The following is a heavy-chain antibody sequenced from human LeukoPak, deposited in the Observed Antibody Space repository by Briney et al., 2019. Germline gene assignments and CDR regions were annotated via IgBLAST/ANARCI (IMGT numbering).Heavy chain of an antibody. Sequence: PSETLSHTCAVYGGSFSGYYWSWIRQPPGKGLEWIGYIYYSGSTNYNPSLKSRVTISVDTSKNQFSLKLSSVTAADTAVYYCARRSHRAGRAYFDYWGQGTLVTVSS. CDR2: IYYSGST. CDR3: ARRSHRAGRAYFDY. CDR1: GGSFSGYY. V-gene: IGHV4-59*08. D-gene: IGHD3-10*01. J-gene: IGHJ4*02.